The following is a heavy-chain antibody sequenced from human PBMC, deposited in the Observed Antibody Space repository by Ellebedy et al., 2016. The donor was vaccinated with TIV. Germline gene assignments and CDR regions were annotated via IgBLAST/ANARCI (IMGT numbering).Heavy chain of an antibody. V-gene: IGHV3-30*18. J-gene: IGHJ4*02. CDR1: GFTFSTYG. CDR3: VKGQSYYGSGATDY. Sequence: GESLKISCAASGFTFSTYGMHWVRQAPGKGLEWVAVISYDGSDKYYADSVEGRFTISRDNFKNTLDLQMDSLRAEDTAVYYCVKGQSYYGSGATDYWGQGTLVTVSS. D-gene: IGHD3-10*01. CDR2: ISYDGSDK.